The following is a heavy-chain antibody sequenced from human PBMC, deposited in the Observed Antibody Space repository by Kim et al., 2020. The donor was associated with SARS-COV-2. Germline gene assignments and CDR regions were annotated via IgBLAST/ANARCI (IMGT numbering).Heavy chain of an antibody. V-gene: IGHV1-3*01. CDR3: ARDGGEDYYGPGDYYYGMDV. J-gene: IGHJ6*02. CDR1: GYTFTSYA. D-gene: IGHD3-10*01. CDR2: INAGNGNT. Sequence: ASVKVSCKASGYTFTSYAMHWVRQAPGQRLEWMGWINAGNGNTKYSQKFQGRVTITRDTSASTAYMELSSLRSEDTAVYYCARDGGEDYYGPGDYYYGMDVWGQGTTVTVSS.